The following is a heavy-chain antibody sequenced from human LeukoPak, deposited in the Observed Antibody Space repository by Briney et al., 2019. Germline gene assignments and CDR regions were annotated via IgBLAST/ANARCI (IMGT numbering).Heavy chain of an antibody. CDR3: ARVLNMVRGSLDY. J-gene: IGHJ4*02. CDR1: GFTFRSYW. D-gene: IGHD3-10*01. V-gene: IGHV3-74*01. Sequence: GGSLRLSCAASGFTFRSYWMHWVRQAPGKGLVWVSRINSDGSTTTYADSVKGRFTISRDNAKNTLYLQMNSLTGEDTAVYYCARVLNMVRGSLDYWGQGTLVTVSP. CDR2: INSDGSTT.